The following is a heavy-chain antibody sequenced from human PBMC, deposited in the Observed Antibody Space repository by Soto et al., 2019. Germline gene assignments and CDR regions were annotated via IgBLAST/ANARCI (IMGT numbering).Heavy chain of an antibody. CDR3: AKVFSPELGNSFGY. CDR2: ISNSFSDGNT. J-gene: IGHJ4*02. V-gene: IGHV3-23*01. D-gene: IGHD1-7*01. Sequence: GWSLRLSCAASGFTFSTYAMNWVRQAPGKRLEWVSAISNSFSDGNTHYADSVKGRFTISRDNDKNTVFLEMNSLRADDTAVYYCAKVFSPELGNSFGYRGQGTLVTGS. CDR1: GFTFSTYA.